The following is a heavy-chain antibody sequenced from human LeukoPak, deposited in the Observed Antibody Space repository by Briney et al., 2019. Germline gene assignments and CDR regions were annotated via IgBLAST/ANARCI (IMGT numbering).Heavy chain of an antibody. Sequence: QPGGSLRLSCAASGFTFSTYAMHWVRQGPGKGLEWVAVISYDGSNKFYADSVKGRFTISRDNSKNTLYLQMSSLSAEDTAVNYCARTTTPHYYGSGSYALGYWGQGTLVTVPS. V-gene: IGHV3-30-3*01. D-gene: IGHD3-10*01. CDR3: ARTTTPHYYGSGSYALGY. J-gene: IGHJ4*02. CDR1: GFTFSTYA. CDR2: ISYDGSNK.